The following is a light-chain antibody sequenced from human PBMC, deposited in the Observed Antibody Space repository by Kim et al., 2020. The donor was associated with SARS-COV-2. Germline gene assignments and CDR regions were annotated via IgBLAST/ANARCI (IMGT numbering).Light chain of an antibody. CDR1: KLGDKY. CDR2: EDN. Sequence: SYELTQPPSVSVSPGQTASITCSGDKLGDKYACWYQQKPGQSPVLVIYEDNKRPSGIPERFSGSNSGNTATLTISGTQAMDEADYYCQAWDSITHVVFGGGTQLTVL. J-gene: IGLJ2*01. CDR3: QAWDSITHVV. V-gene: IGLV3-1*01.